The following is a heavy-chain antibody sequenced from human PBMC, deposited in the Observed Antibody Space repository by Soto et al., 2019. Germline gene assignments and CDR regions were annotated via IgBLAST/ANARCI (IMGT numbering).Heavy chain of an antibody. J-gene: IGHJ6*02. D-gene: IGHD1-26*01. V-gene: IGHV4-34*01. CDR3: ARLVLLELRTRYYYYSSGMDF. CDR1: GGTLSGYY. Sequence: SSETLSLPCAVYGGTLSGYYWRWSRQPPGKGLEWIGEINHSGSTNYNPSLKSRVTISVATSKNQFSLKLSSVTAADTAVYYCARLVLLELRTRYYYYSSGMDFWGQGTTV. CDR2: INHSGST.